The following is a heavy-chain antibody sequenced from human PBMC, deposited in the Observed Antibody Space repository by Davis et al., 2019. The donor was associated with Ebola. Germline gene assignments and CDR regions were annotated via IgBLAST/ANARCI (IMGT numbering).Heavy chain of an antibody. CDR3: ARDPTMIGLLDY. Sequence: GGSLRLSCAASGFTFSSYAMSWVRQAPGKGLEYVSAISSNGGSTYYANSVKGRFTISRDNSKNTLYLQMGSLRAEDMAVYYCARDPTMIGLLDYWGQGTLVTVSS. J-gene: IGHJ4*02. D-gene: IGHD3-22*01. CDR2: ISSNGGST. CDR1: GFTFSSYA. V-gene: IGHV3-64*01.